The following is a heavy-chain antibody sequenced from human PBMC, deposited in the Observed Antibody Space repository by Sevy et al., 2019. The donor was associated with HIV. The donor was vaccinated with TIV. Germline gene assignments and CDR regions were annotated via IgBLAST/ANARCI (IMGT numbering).Heavy chain of an antibody. V-gene: IGHV3-7*01. D-gene: IGHD2-2*01. CDR1: GLTFSSYW. CDR2: INQGGSQE. CDR3: ATILPAGVPAEYFQH. J-gene: IGHJ1*01. Sequence: GGSLRLSCAASGLTFSSYWMTWVRQASGKGLEWVANINQGGSQEYYVDSVKGRFTISRDNAKNSLYLQINSLRAEDTAVYYCATILPAGVPAEYFQHWGQGTLVTVSS.